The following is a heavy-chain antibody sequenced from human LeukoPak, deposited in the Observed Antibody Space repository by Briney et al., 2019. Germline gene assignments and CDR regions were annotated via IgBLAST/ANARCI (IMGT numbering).Heavy chain of an antibody. Sequence: SETLSLTCAVSGGSMRNYYWSWIRQPPGKGLEWIGYTYDSGSSSYNPSLKSRVTISVDTSKNQFSLKLSSVTAADTAVYYCARDVGGVDYWGQGTLVTVSS. CDR2: TYDSGSS. D-gene: IGHD3-10*01. CDR1: GGSMRNYY. CDR3: ARDVGGVDY. J-gene: IGHJ4*02. V-gene: IGHV4-59*12.